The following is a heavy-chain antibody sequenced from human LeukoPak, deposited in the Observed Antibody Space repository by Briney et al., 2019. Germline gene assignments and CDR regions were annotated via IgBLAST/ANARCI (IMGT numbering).Heavy chain of an antibody. Sequence: SVKVSCKASGYTFTSYYMHWVRQAPGQGLEWMGGIIPIFGTANYAQRFQGRVTITADESTSTAYMELSSLRSEDTAVYYCARGYYYDSSGYYDIDYWGQGTLVTVSS. D-gene: IGHD3-22*01. CDR1: GYTFTSYY. CDR3: ARGYYYDSSGYYDIDY. V-gene: IGHV1-69*13. J-gene: IGHJ4*02. CDR2: IIPIFGTA.